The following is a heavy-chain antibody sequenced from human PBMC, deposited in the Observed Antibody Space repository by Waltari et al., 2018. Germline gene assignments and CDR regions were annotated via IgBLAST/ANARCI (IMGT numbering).Heavy chain of an antibody. CDR2: MYTSGST. D-gene: IGHD4-17*01. J-gene: IGHJ4*02. CDR3: TRDGYGGA. V-gene: IGHV4-61*02. Sequence: QVQLQESGPGLVKPSQTLSLTCTVSGGSISRGSYYWSWFRQPAGKGLEWIGRMYTSGSTNYNPSLKSRVTISVDTSKNQFSLKLSSVTAADTAVYYCTRDGYGGAWGQGTLVTVSS. CDR1: GGSISRGSYY.